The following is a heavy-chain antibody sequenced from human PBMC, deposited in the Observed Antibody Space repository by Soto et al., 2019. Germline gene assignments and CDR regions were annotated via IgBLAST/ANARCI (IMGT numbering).Heavy chain of an antibody. D-gene: IGHD1-1*01. CDR3: AKDPNWEWGY. CDR2: ISAGGSRP. Sequence: GGSVRLSXTASGFTFNRYDMDWVRQPPGKGLEWVSAISAGGSRPSYADAVKGRFTISRDNSKNMVYLQMDSLTVEDTAMYYCAKDPNWEWGYWGPGVQVTVSS. CDR1: GFTFNRYD. J-gene: IGHJ4*02. V-gene: IGHV3-23*01.